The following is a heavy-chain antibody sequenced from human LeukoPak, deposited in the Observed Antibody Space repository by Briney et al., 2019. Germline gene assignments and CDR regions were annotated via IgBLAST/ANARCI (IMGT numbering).Heavy chain of an antibody. J-gene: IGHJ5*02. V-gene: IGHV1-46*01. D-gene: IGHD6-6*01. CDR2: INPSSDGK. CDR1: GYIFTSYH. Sequence: ASVKVSCKASGYIFTSYHIHWVRQAPGQGLEWVGIINPSSDGKSYAQRFQGRVTFTRDTSTSTAYMELRSLTSEDTAVYFCARVAVASRPNWFDHWGQGTLVTVSS. CDR3: ARVAVASRPNWFDH.